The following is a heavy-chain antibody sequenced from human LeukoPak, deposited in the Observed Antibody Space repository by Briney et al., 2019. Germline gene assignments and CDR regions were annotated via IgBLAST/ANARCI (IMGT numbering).Heavy chain of an antibody. CDR1: GGSISSGSYY. Sequence: SETLSLTCTVSGGSISSGSYYWTWIRQPPGKGLEWIGCSGSTNYNPSLQSRVTISVDTSKNQFSLKLTSVTAADTAVYYCAGQGGSYSKVDYWGQGTLVTVSS. D-gene: IGHD1-26*01. CDR3: AGQGGSYSKVDY. J-gene: IGHJ4*02. CDR2: SGST. V-gene: IGHV4-61*01.